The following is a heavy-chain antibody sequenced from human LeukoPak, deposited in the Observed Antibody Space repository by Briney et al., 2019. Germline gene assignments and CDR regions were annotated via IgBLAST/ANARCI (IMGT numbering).Heavy chain of an antibody. J-gene: IGHJ4*02. CDR1: GFTFSSYW. CDR3: ARSYYYDSSGFRAYYFDY. V-gene: IGHV3-74*01. CDR2: LNSDGSST. D-gene: IGHD3-22*01. Sequence: PGESLGLSCAASGFTFSSYWMHWVRQAPGKGLLWVSRLNSDGSSTSYAESVKGRFTISRDNAKNTLYLQMNSLRAEDTDVYYCARSYYYDSSGFRAYYFDYWGQGTLVTVSS.